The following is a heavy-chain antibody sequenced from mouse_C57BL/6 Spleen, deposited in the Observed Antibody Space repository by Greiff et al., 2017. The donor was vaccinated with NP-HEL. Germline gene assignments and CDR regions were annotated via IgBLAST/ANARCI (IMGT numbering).Heavy chain of an antibody. CDR1: GYTFTDYY. Sequence: EVQLQQSGPELVKPGASVKISCKASGYTFTDYYMNWVKQSHGKSLEWIGDINPNNGGTSYNQKFKGKATLTVDKSSSTAYMELRSLTSEDSAVYYCARLYYGYDGGAMDYWGQGTSVTVSS. J-gene: IGHJ4*01. V-gene: IGHV1-26*01. CDR2: INPNNGGT. CDR3: ARLYYGYDGGAMDY. D-gene: IGHD2-2*01.